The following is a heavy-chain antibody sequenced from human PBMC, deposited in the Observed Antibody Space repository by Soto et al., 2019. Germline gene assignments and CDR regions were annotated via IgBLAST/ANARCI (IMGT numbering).Heavy chain of an antibody. J-gene: IGHJ5*02. CDR1: GGSISSGGYY. V-gene: IGHV4-31*03. CDR3: ARVVYDFWSGYYNWFDP. CDR2: IYYSGST. D-gene: IGHD3-3*01. Sequence: LSLTCTVSGGSISSGGYYWSWIRHHPGKGLEWIGYIYYSGSTYYNPSLKSRVTISVDTSKNQFSLKLSSVTAADTAVYYCARVVYDFWSGYYNWFDPWGQGTLVTVSS.